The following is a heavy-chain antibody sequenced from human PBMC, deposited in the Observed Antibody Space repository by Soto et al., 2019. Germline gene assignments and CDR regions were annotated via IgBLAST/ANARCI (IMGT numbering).Heavy chain of an antibody. CDR1: GFTFSSYE. CDR2: ISSSSSYT. CDR3: ARAPTGDYGMDV. J-gene: IGHJ6*02. Sequence: GGSLRLSCAASGFTFSSYEMNWVRQAPGEGLEWVSYISSSSSYTNYADSVKGRFTISRDNAKNSLYLQMNSLRAEDTAVYYCARAPTGDYGMDVWGQGTTVTVSS. V-gene: IGHV3-21*05. D-gene: IGHD7-27*01.